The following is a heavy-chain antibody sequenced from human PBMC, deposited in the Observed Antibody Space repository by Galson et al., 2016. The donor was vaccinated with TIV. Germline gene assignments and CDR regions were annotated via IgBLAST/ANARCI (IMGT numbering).Heavy chain of an antibody. CDR3: VRGDF. Sequence: SLRLSCAASGFTFSSQWMSWVRQAPGKGPDFVASISEDGTVKYYVDSVKGRFTISRDNAKNSLFLQMNSQGVEDTAVYYCVRGDFWGQGTLVTVSS. CDR1: GFTFSSQW. J-gene: IGHJ4*02. V-gene: IGHV3-7*01. CDR2: ISEDGTVK. D-gene: IGHD3/OR15-3a*01.